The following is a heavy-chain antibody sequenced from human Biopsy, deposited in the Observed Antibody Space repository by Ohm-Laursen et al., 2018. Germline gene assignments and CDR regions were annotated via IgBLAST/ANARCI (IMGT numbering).Heavy chain of an antibody. J-gene: IGHJ5*02. D-gene: IGHD3-22*01. CDR3: ARGDYFDSNGYFWFDP. CDR2: IFNNANT. CDR1: GGSISSGGSY. Sequence: TLSLTCAVSGGSISSGGSYWSWIRQRPGKGLEWIGDIFNNANTYYNPSLKNLITISGDTSKNQFSLKLNSVTAADTAVYYCARGDYFDSNGYFWFDPWGQGTLVTVSS. V-gene: IGHV4-31*01.